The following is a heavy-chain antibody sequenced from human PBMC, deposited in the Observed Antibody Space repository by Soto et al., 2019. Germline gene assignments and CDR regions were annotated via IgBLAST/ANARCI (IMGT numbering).Heavy chain of an antibody. CDR3: ATQRDYAASADIDT. Sequence: VEIGCKASGDTCTGDYMHWVRQAPGQGLEWMGWINPNSGGTNYAQKFQGWVSMTRDTSISTAYMELSRLRSDDTAVYYCATQRDYAASADIDTRGQRTLVTVSA. J-gene: IGHJ5*02. D-gene: IGHD3-9*01. CDR2: INPNSGGT. V-gene: IGHV1-2*04. CDR1: GDTCTGDY.